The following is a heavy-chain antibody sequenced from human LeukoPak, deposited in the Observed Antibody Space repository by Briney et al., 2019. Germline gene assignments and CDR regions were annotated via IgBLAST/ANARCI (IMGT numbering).Heavy chain of an antibody. CDR2: IIPIFGTA. D-gene: IGHD2-8*01. J-gene: IGHJ4*01. V-gene: IGHV1-69*13. CDR3: ATLSTNDYGDY. CDR1: GGTFSDYA. Sequence: SVKVSCKASGGTFSDYAITWVRRAPGQGLEWMGGIIPIFGTASYAQKFQGSVTITADESTSTAYMEVSSLRSEDTAVYYCATLSTNDYGDYWGHGTLVTVSS.